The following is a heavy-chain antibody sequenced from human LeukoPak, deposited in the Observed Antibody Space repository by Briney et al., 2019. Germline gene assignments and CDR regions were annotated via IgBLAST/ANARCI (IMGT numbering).Heavy chain of an antibody. CDR3: ARVGYNWSRPRFDY. CDR2: ISYDGSNK. V-gene: IGHV3-30-3*01. D-gene: IGHD1-1*01. Sequence: GGSLRLSCAASGFTFSSYAMHWVRQAPGKGLEWVAVISYDGSNKYYADSVKGRFTISRDNSKNTLYLQMNSLRAEDTAVYYCARVGYNWSRPRFDYWGQGTLVTVSS. J-gene: IGHJ4*02. CDR1: GFTFSSYA.